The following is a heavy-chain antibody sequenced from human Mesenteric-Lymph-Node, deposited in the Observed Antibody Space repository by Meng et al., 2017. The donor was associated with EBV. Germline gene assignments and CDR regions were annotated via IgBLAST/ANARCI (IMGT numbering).Heavy chain of an antibody. CDR1: GFTFSRYW. Sequence: GPLVESGGGVGPPGRSLSLSCSASGFTFSRYWMHWVRQAPGKGLEWVSRTNENGAITTYADSVKGRFTISRDNAKNTLYLQMNSLRAEDTALYFCSRDLAGSDDFWGQGTLVTVSS. J-gene: IGHJ4*02. CDR2: TNENGAIT. V-gene: IGHV3-74*03. CDR3: SRDLAGSDDF. D-gene: IGHD1-14*01.